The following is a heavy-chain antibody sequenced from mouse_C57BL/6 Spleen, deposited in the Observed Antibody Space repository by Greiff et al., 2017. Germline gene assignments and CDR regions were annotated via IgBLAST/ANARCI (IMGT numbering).Heavy chain of an antibody. CDR2: ISSGSSTI. V-gene: IGHV5-17*01. CDR3: ARGGTFYDYDRGPYYAMDY. Sequence: EVKLQESGGGLVKPGGSLKLSCAASGFTFSDYGMHWVRQAPEKGLEWVAYISSGSSTIYYADTVKGRFTISRDNAKNTLFLEMTSLRSEDTAMYYCARGGTFYDYDRGPYYAMDYWGQGTSVTVSS. CDR1: GFTFSDYG. D-gene: IGHD2-4*01. J-gene: IGHJ4*01.